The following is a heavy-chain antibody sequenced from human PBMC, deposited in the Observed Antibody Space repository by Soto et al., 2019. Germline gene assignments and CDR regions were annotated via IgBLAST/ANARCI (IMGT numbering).Heavy chain of an antibody. J-gene: IGHJ5*02. V-gene: IGHV4-39*01. D-gene: IGHD6-19*01. Sequence: SETLSLTCSVSGGSINSSSYFWGWVRQPPGKGLEWIGSIYYSGSTYYNPSLRSRVTISVGTSKNQFSLKLSSVTAADTAVFYCARHYSSGSRNWFDPWGQGTLVTVLL. CDR2: IYYSGST. CDR3: ARHYSSGSRNWFDP. CDR1: GGSINSSSYF.